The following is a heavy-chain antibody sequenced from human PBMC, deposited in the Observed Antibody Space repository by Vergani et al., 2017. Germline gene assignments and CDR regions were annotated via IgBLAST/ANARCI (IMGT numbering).Heavy chain of an antibody. J-gene: IGHJ6*02. CDR2: IYSGGST. V-gene: IGHV3-53*01. CDR1: GFTVSSNY. D-gene: IGHD3-10*01. CDR3: ARDHRISGLRRYHYYGMDV. Sequence: EVQLVESGGGLIQPGGSLRLSCAASGFTVSSNYMSWVRQAPGKGLEWVSVIYSGGSTYYADSVKGRFTISRDNSKNTLYLQMNSLRAEDTAVYYCARDHRISGLRRYHYYGMDVWGQGTTVTVSS.